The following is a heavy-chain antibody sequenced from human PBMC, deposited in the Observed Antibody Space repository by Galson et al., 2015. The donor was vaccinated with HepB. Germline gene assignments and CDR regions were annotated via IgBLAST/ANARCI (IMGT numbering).Heavy chain of an antibody. V-gene: IGHV3-48*01. CDR1: GVTIPSYS. Sequence: SLRLSCAASGVTIPSYSMNWVRKAPGKGLEWLAYITAGSTTVYYAASVKGRFTISRDNAKNFLYMHMNSLRGEDTAVYHCARNPASFDYFNMDVWGHGNTVTVSS. CDR2: ITAGSTTV. D-gene: IGHD3-10*01. CDR3: ARNPASFDYFNMDV. J-gene: IGHJ6*02.